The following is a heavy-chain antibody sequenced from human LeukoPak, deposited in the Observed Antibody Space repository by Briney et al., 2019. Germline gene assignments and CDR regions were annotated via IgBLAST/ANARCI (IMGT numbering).Heavy chain of an antibody. CDR2: INPSGGST. CDR1: GYTFTSYY. V-gene: IGHV1-46*01. Sequence: ASVKVSCKASGYTFTSYYMYWVRQAPGQGLEWMGIINPSGGSTSYAQKFQGRVTITADESTSTAYMELSSLRSEDTAVYYCARDSPRYYDFWSGEGYYGMDVWGQGTTVTVSS. D-gene: IGHD3-3*01. CDR3: ARDSPRYYDFWSGEGYYGMDV. J-gene: IGHJ6*02.